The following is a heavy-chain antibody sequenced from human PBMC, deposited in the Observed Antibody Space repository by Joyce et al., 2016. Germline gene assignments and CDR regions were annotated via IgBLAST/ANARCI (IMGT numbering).Heavy chain of an antibody. CDR3: GGDNPRRITLGGTTNRYDAFDI. CDR2: ITNSGTYI. Sequence: EVHLVESGGGLVKPGESLRLSCSASGFTFSTYNMNWVRQATGEGVESVSSITNSGTYIDYADAVTGRCTISRDNAKNLLYLQRNSLRAEDTAVYYCGGDNPRRITLGGTTNRYDAFDIWGQGTMVTVSS. CDR1: GFTFSTYN. V-gene: IGHV3-21*01. J-gene: IGHJ3*02. D-gene: IGHD3-16*01.